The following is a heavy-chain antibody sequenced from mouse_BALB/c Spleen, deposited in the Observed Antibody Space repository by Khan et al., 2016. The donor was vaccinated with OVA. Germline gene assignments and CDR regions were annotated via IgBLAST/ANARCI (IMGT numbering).Heavy chain of an antibody. D-gene: IGHD1-1*01. CDR2: IFPGHGNI. V-gene: IGHV1S56*01. CDR1: GYTFTSYD. J-gene: IGHJ4*01. Sequence: QVQLQQPGAELVNPGASVKLSCKASGYTFTSYDINWVRQRPEQGLEWIGWIFPGHGNIKYNEKFKGKATLTTDKSSRTAYMQLSRLTSEDSAVYFWSRGRYYGSNPLMDYWGQGTSVTVSS. CDR3: SRGRYYGSNPLMDY.